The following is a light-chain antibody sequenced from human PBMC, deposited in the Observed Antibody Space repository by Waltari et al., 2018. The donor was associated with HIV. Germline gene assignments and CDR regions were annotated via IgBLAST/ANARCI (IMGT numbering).Light chain of an antibody. V-gene: IGKV1-39*01. CDR1: QTVNTF. Sequence: DIQMTQSPSSLSASVGDRVTITCRASQTVNTFLNWYQQKPGKAPRLLIYAASSLQSGVPSRFGGAGSGTDFTLTISSLHPEDFGTYYCQQSYSNPRTFGQGTKVE. CDR3: QQSYSNPRT. CDR2: AAS. J-gene: IGKJ1*01.